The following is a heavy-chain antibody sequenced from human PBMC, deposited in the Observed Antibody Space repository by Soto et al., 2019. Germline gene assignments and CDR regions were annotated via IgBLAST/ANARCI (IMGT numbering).Heavy chain of an antibody. V-gene: IGHV3-30-3*01. CDR2: ISYDGSNK. Sequence: GWSLRLSCAASGFTFSSYAMHWVRQAPGKGLEWVAVISYDGSNKYYADSVKGRFTISRDNSKNTLYLQMNSLRAEDTAVYYCARGPSGGWYEDTCFAPGGQGPQVTVSS. CDR3: ARGPSGGWYEDTCFAP. D-gene: IGHD6-19*01. J-gene: IGHJ5*02. CDR1: GFTFSSYA.